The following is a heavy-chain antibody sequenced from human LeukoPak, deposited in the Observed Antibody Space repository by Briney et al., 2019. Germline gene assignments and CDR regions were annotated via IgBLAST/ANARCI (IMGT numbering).Heavy chain of an antibody. CDR1: GGTFSSYA. CDR3: ARDFYDILTGPWQTRTMEYYFDY. V-gene: IGHV1-69*01. CDR2: IIPIFGTA. J-gene: IGHJ4*02. Sequence: SVKVSRKASGGTFSSYAISWVRQAPGQGLEWMGGIIPIFGTANYAQKFQGRVTITADESTSTAYMELSSLRSEDTAVYYCARDFYDILTGPWQTRTMEYYFDYWGQGTLVTVSS. D-gene: IGHD3-9*01.